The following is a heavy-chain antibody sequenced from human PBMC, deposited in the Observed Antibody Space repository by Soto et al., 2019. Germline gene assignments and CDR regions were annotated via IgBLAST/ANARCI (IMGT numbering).Heavy chain of an antibody. CDR3: ARDPYSGYDQGNWFDP. V-gene: IGHV3-33*01. D-gene: IGHD5-12*01. Sequence: HPGGSLRLSCAASGFTFSSYGMHWVRQAPGKGLEWVAVIWYDGSNKYYADSVKGRFTISRDNSKNTLYLQMNSLRAEDTAVYYCARDPYSGYDQGNWFDPWGQGTLVTVSS. J-gene: IGHJ5*02. CDR2: IWYDGSNK. CDR1: GFTFSSYG.